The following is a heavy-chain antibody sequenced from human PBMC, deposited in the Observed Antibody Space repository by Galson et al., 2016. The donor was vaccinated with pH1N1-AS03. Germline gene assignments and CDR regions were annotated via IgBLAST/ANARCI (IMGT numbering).Heavy chain of an antibody. D-gene: IGHD4/OR15-4a*01. CDR3: ARGPVSYANYWFPPPDY. Sequence: SLRLSCAVGGFTFSSYAMFWLRQAPGKGLEYVSAISGNGFSTYYANSVKDRFTVSRDNSKNTLYLQMGSLRVEDMAAYYCARGPVSYANYWFPPPDYWGQGTLVTDSS. V-gene: IGHV3-64*01. J-gene: IGHJ4*02. CDR1: GFTFSSYA. CDR2: ISGNGFST.